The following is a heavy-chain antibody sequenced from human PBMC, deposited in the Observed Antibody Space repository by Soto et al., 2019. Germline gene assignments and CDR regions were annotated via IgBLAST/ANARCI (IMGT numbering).Heavy chain of an antibody. Sequence: GGSLRLSCAASGFTLSSYSMNWVRQAPGKGLEWVSSISSSSSYIYYADSVKGRFTISRDNAKNSLYLQMNSLRAEDTAVYYCARDSYYYDSSGYDYDAFDIWGQGTMVTVSS. CDR1: GFTLSSYS. CDR3: ARDSYYYDSSGYDYDAFDI. CDR2: ISSSSSYI. J-gene: IGHJ3*02. V-gene: IGHV3-21*01. D-gene: IGHD3-22*01.